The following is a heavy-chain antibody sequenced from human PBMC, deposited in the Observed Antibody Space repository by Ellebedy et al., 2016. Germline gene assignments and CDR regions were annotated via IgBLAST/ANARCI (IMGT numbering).Heavy chain of an antibody. J-gene: IGHJ4*02. Sequence: GESLKISXAASGFTFSSYWMSWVRQAPGKGLEWVANIKQDGSEKYYVDSVKGRFTISRDNAKNSLYLQMNSLRAEDTAVYYCAREAMITFGGYFDYWGQGTLVTVSS. CDR2: IKQDGSEK. CDR3: AREAMITFGGYFDY. CDR1: GFTFSSYW. D-gene: IGHD3-16*01. V-gene: IGHV3-7*01.